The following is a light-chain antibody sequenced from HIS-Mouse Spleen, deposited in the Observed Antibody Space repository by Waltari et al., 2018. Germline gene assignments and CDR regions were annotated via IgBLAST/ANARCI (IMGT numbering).Light chain of an antibody. V-gene: IGLV1-47*01. CDR2: RNH. CDR1: SSNIGSNY. CDR3: AAWDDSLSGV. J-gene: IGLJ2*01. Sequence: QSVLTQPPSASGTPGQRVTISCSGSSSNIGSNYVYWYQQLTGTAPKLLIYRNHQRPSGGPHHFAGSKSGTSASLAISGLRSEDEADYYCAAWDDSLSGVFGGGTKLTVL.